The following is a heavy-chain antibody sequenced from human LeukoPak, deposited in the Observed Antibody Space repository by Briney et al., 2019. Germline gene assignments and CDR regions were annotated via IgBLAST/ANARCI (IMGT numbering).Heavy chain of an antibody. Sequence: GESLKISCKGSGYSFTNYWIGWVRQMPGKGLEWMGIMYPADGDTRYSPSYQGRVTISADKSISTAYLQWSSLKDSDTAIYYCARGVDPALTLNPHYFDRWGQGTLVTVSS. CDR2: MYPADGDT. CDR3: ARGVDPALTLNPHYFDR. V-gene: IGHV5-51*01. D-gene: IGHD5-18*01. CDR1: GYSFTNYW. J-gene: IGHJ4*02.